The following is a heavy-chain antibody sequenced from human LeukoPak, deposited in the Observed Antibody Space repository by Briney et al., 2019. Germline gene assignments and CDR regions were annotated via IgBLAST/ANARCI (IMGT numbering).Heavy chain of an antibody. CDR2: TYYRSKLYN. V-gene: IGHV6-1*01. CDR3: ARGTPSSGWYTFDY. D-gene: IGHD6-19*01. CDR1: GDSFSSNSAA. J-gene: IGHJ4*02. Sequence: SQTLSLTCALSGDSFSSNSAAWHWIRQSPSRGLEWLGRTYYRSKLYNDYAVSVKSRITINPDTSKNQFSLQLNSVTPEDTAVYYCARGTPSSGWYTFDYWGQGTLVTVSS.